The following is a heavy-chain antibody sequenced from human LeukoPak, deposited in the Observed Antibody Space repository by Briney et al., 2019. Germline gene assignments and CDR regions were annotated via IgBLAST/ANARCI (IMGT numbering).Heavy chain of an antibody. J-gene: IGHJ4*02. V-gene: IGHV3-30-3*01. CDR1: GFTFSSYP. CDR2: ISYDGSNK. Sequence: SGGSLRLSCAASGFTFSSYPMHWVRQAPGKGLEWVAVISYDGSNKYYADSVKGRFTISRDNSKNTLYLQMNSLRAEDTAVYYCARRTGTNPFDYWGQGTLVTVSS. CDR3: ARRTGTNPFDY. D-gene: IGHD7-27*01.